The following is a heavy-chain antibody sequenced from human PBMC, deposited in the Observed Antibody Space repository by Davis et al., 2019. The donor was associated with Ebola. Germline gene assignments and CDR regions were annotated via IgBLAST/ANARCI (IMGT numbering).Heavy chain of an antibody. CDR1: GGSFSGYY. J-gene: IGHJ4*02. V-gene: IGHV4-34*01. CDR2: INHSGST. D-gene: IGHD5-12*01. CDR3: ARGRATTGFDY. Sequence: MPSETLSLTCAVYGGSFSGYYWSWIRQPPGKGLEWIGEINHSGSTNYNPSLKSRVTISVDTSKNQFSLKLSSVTAADTAVYYCARGRATTGFDYWGQGTLVTVSS.